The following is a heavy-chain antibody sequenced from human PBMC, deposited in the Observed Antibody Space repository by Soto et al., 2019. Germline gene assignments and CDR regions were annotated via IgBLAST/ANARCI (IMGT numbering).Heavy chain of an antibody. CDR2: ISSSSSTI. J-gene: IGHJ6*02. D-gene: IGHD2-21*01. V-gene: IGHV3-48*02. CDR3: VRDDWYFYLVGYYYYGMDV. CDR1: GFTFSSYS. Sequence: GGSLRLSCAASGFTFSSYSMNWVRQAPGKGLEWVSYISSSSSTIYYADSVKGRFTISRYNAKNSLYLQMNSLRDEDTAVYYCVRDDWYFYLVGYYYYGMDVWGQGTTVTVSS.